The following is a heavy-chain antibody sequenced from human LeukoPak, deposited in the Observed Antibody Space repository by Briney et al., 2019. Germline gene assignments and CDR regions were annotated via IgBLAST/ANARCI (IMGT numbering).Heavy chain of an antibody. Sequence: GRSLRLSCAASGFTFSDHYMDWVHQAPGKGLEWVGRTRNKANSYTTEYAASVKGRFTISRDDSKNSLYLQMNSLKTEDTAVYYCARVISWQQPAWGQRTLVTVSS. D-gene: IGHD6-13*01. CDR2: TRNKANSYTT. CDR3: ARVISWQQPA. CDR1: GFTFSDHY. J-gene: IGHJ4*02. V-gene: IGHV3-72*01.